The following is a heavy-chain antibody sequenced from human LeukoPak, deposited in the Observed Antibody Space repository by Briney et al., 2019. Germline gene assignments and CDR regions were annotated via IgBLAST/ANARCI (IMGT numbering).Heavy chain of an antibody. V-gene: IGHV1-2*02. J-gene: IGHJ4*02. Sequence: ASVKVSCKASGYNFTDYYLHWVRQAPGQGLEWMAWINPNSGATNSAQKFQGRVTMTRDTSISTAYMEVNRLTSDDTAVYYCASVSALTGYSFYFDYWGQGTLVTVSS. CDR1: GYNFTDYY. CDR2: INPNSGAT. CDR3: ASVSALTGYSFYFDY. D-gene: IGHD3-9*01.